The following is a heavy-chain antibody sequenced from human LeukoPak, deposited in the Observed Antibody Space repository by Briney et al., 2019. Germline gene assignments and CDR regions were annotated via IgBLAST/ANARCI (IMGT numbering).Heavy chain of an antibody. CDR2: ITSSSSTI. V-gene: IGHV3-48*01. CDR3: ARVPGISGWSSDY. D-gene: IGHD6-19*01. Sequence: GGSLRLSCAASGFTFSSYEMNWVRQAPGKGLEWVSYITSSSSTIYYADSVKGRFTISRDNAKNSLYLQMNSLRAEDTAVYYCARVPGISGWSSDYWGQGTLVTVSS. CDR1: GFTFSSYE. J-gene: IGHJ4*02.